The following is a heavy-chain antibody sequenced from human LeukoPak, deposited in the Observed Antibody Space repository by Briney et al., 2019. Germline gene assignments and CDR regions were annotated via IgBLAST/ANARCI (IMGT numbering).Heavy chain of an antibody. CDR3: ARYVLLWFGDLPDAFDT. V-gene: IGHV4-38-2*02. D-gene: IGHD3-10*01. CDR1: NFSISSGYY. Sequence: PSETLSLTCTVSNFSISSGYYWGWIRQSRGKGLEWIGTIYHSGSTYYNPSLKSRVTISVDTSKNQFSLKLSSVSAADTAVYYCARYVLLWFGDLPDAFDTWGQGTMVTVSS. J-gene: IGHJ3*02. CDR2: IYHSGST.